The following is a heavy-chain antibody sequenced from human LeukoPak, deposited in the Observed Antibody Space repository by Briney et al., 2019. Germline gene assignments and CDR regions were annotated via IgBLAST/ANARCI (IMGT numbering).Heavy chain of an antibody. D-gene: IGHD2-2*02. CDR1: GFTFDDYA. Sequence: PGGSLRLSCAASGFTFDDYAMHWVRQVPGKGLEWVSSITSSSSYIYYADSVKGRFTISRDNAKNSLYLQMNSLRAEDTAVYYCARIGRADTADYWGQGTLVTVSS. CDR3: ARIGRADTADY. CDR2: ITSSSSYI. J-gene: IGHJ4*02. V-gene: IGHV3-21*01.